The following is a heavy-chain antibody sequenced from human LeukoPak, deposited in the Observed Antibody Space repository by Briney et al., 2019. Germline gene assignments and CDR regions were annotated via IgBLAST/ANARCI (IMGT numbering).Heavy chain of an antibody. D-gene: IGHD6-13*01. CDR1: GFTFSSYA. CDR2: ISGSGSST. CDR3: AKDRLAAAGPNWFDP. Sequence: GGSLRLSCAASGFTFSSYAMSWVRQAPGKGLEWVSAISGSGSSTYYADSVKGRFTISRDNSKNTLYLQMNSLRAEDTAVYYCAKDRLAAAGPNWFDPWGQGTLVTVSS. V-gene: IGHV3-23*01. J-gene: IGHJ5*02.